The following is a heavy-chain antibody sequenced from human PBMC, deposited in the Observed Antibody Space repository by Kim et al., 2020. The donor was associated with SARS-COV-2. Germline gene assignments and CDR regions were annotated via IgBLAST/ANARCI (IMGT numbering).Heavy chain of an antibody. CDR2: ISYDGSNK. D-gene: IGHD6-19*01. CDR1: GFTFSTYG. V-gene: IGHV3-30*18. J-gene: IGHJ6*02. CDR3: AKEEGSGYSSGWTYYYYGMDV. Sequence: GGSLRLSCAASGFTFSTYGMHWVRQAQGKGLEWVAVISYDGSNKYYADSVKGRFTISRDNSKNTLYLQMNSLRAEDTAVYFCAKEEGSGYSSGWTYYYYGMDVWGQGTTVTVSS.